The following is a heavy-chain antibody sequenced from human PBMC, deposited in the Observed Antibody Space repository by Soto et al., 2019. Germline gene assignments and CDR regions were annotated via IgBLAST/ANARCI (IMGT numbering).Heavy chain of an antibody. CDR3: ARTYYEDAPLQDY. CDR1: GYTFTSYD. J-gene: IGHJ4*02. V-gene: IGHV1-18*01. D-gene: IGHD3-22*01. CDR2: ISADNGNT. Sequence: ASVNVSCKASGYTFTSYDINWVRQAPGQGLEWMGWISADNGNTNYAQKLQGRVTMTTDTSTSTAYMELRSLRSDDTAVYYCARTYYEDAPLQDYWGQGTLVTVSS.